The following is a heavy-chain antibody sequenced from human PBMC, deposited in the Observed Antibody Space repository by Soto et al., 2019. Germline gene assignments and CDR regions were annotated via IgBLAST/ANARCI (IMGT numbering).Heavy chain of an antibody. V-gene: IGHV3-7*01. CDR3: ARRYMDV. Sequence: PGGSLSLSCAASGFMFSSYWMHWVRQAPGKGLEWVANIKEDGGVKYYVGSVRGRFTISRDNAKNSLYLQMNSLRAEDTAVYYCARRYMDVWGKGTTVTVSS. J-gene: IGHJ6*03. CDR2: IKEDGGVK. CDR1: GFMFSSYW.